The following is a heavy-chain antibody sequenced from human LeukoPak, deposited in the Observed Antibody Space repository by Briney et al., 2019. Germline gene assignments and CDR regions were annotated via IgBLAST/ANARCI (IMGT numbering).Heavy chain of an antibody. J-gene: IGHJ4*02. CDR2: IIPIFGTA. V-gene: IGHV1-69*01. D-gene: IGHD3-22*01. Sequence: SVKVSCKASGGTFSSYAISWVRQAPGQGLEWMGGIIPIFGTANYAQKFQGRVTITADESTSTAYMELSSLRSEDTAVYYCASGPYYDSSSYFDYWGQGTLVTVSS. CDR1: GGTFSSYA. CDR3: ASGPYYDSSSYFDY.